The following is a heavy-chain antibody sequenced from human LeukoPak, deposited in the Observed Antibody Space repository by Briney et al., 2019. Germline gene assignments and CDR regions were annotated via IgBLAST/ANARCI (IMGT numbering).Heavy chain of an antibody. CDR3: ARHGGYYDSSGYYQPNWFDP. J-gene: IGHJ5*02. Sequence: PSETLSLTCTVSGGSISSYYWSWIRQPPGKGLEWIGYIYYSGSTNYNPSLKSRVTISVDTSKNQFSLKLSSVTAADTAVYYCARHGGYYDSSGYYQPNWFDPWGQGTLVTVSS. CDR1: GGSISSYY. V-gene: IGHV4-59*08. D-gene: IGHD3-22*01. CDR2: IYYSGST.